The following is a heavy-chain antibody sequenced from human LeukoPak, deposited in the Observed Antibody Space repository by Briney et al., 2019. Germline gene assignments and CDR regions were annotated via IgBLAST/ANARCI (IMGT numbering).Heavy chain of an antibody. V-gene: IGHV5-51*01. CDR3: ARLDGVPAAHGWLSDY. J-gene: IGHJ4*02. CDR2: IYPGDSDT. Sequence: GESLKISCKGSGYSFTSYWIGWVRQMPGKGLEWMGIIYPGDSDTRYSPSFQGQVTISADKSISTAYLQWSSLKASDTAMYYCARLDGVPAAHGWLSDYWGQGTLVTVSS. CDR1: GYSFTSYW. D-gene: IGHD2-2*01.